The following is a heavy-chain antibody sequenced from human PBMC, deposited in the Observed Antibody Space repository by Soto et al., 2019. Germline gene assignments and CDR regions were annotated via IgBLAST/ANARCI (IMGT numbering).Heavy chain of an antibody. CDR1: GFTFSSYA. V-gene: IGHV3-23*01. Sequence: EVQLLESGGGLVQPGGSLRLSCAASGFTFSSYAMSWVRQAPGKGLEWVSAISGSGGSTYYADSVKGRFTISRDTSKNTLYLQMNSLRAEDTAVYYCAKSRDYGDYGLDGYWGQGTLVTVSS. CDR3: AKSRDYGDYGLDGY. J-gene: IGHJ4*02. CDR2: ISGSGGST. D-gene: IGHD4-17*01.